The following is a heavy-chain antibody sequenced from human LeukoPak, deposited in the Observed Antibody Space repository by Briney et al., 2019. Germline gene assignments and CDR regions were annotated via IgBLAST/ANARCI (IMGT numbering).Heavy chain of an antibody. CDR1: GFTFSSYG. Sequence: GRSLRLSCAASGFTFSSYGMHWVRQAPGKGLEWVAVIWYDGSNKYCADSVKGRFTISRDNSKNTLYLQMNSLRAEDTAVYYCARDAGRYYYFDYWGQGTLVTVSS. CDR2: IWYDGSNK. D-gene: IGHD1-1*01. J-gene: IGHJ4*02. V-gene: IGHV3-33*01. CDR3: ARDAGRYYYFDY.